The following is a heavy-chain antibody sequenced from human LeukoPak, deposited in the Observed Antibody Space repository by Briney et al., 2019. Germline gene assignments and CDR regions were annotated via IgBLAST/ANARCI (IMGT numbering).Heavy chain of an antibody. CDR1: GFAFSTFA. CDR3: ARDPAAAGTGSFDY. D-gene: IGHD6-13*01. CDR2: ISRSSSYA. V-gene: IGHV3-11*05. Sequence: GGSLRLSCAASGFAFSTFAMSWIRQAPGKGLEWVSYISRSSSYANYADSVKGRFTISRDNAKNSLYLEMNSLRAEDTAVYYCARDPAAAGTGSFDYWGQGTLVTVSS. J-gene: IGHJ4*02.